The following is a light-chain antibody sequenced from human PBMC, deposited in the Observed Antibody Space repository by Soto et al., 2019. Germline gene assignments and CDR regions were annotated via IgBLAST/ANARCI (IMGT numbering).Light chain of an antibody. CDR1: QSAPSSN. Sequence: ETVLTQSPGTLSLSPGERVTLSCRTSQSAPSSNLAWYQQKPGQAPRLLIYGASSRATGIPDRFSGGGSGTEFTLTISSLQPDDFATYYCQHYNSYSEAFGQGTKVDIK. CDR3: QHYNSYSEA. J-gene: IGKJ1*01. CDR2: GAS. V-gene: IGKV3-20*01.